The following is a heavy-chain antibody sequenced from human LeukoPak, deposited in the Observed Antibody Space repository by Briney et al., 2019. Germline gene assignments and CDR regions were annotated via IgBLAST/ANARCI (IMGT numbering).Heavy chain of an antibody. J-gene: IGHJ4*02. Sequence: GGSLRLSCAASEFTFSNYGINWVRQAPGKGLEWVSYMSSSGSTIHYADSVKGRVTISRDNAKNSLYLQMNSLRAEDTAVYYCARSSGWLIDYWGQGTLVTVSS. D-gene: IGHD6-19*01. V-gene: IGHV3-48*03. CDR1: EFTFSNYG. CDR3: ARSSGWLIDY. CDR2: MSSSGSTI.